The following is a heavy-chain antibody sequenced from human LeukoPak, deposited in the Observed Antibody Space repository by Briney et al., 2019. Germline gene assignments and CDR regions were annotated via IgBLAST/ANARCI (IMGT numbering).Heavy chain of an antibody. CDR3: ARRPDYGGTPSFDY. Sequence: GGSLRLSCAASGLTVSSTYMSWVRQAPGKGLEWVSVIYSDGSTYYADSVKGRFTISRDNSKNTVYLQMNSLRAEDTAVYFCARRPDYGGTPSFDYWGQGTLVTVSS. J-gene: IGHJ4*02. CDR2: IYSDGST. D-gene: IGHD4-23*01. V-gene: IGHV3-66*01. CDR1: GLTVSSTY.